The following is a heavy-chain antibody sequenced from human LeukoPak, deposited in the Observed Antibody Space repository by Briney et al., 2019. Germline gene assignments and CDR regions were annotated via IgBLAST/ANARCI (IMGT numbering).Heavy chain of an antibody. Sequence: PSETLSLTCTVSGGSISSYYWSWIRQPAGKGLEWIGRIYTSGSTNYNSSLKSRVTMSVDTSKNQFSLKLSSVTAADTAVYYCARSLRSITIFGVVTSFDYWGQGTLVTVSS. J-gene: IGHJ4*02. D-gene: IGHD3-3*01. V-gene: IGHV4-4*07. CDR2: IYTSGST. CDR1: GGSISSYY. CDR3: ARSLRSITIFGVVTSFDY.